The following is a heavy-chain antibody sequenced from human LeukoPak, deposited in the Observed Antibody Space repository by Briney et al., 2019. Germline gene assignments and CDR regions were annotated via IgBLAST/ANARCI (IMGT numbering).Heavy chain of an antibody. CDR2: TSGSGGST. CDR3: AKDLVVPAAMYKQQLVGFDY. CDR1: GFTFSSYA. V-gene: IGHV3-23*01. Sequence: GGSLRLSCAASGFTFSSYAMSWVRQAPGKGLEWVSATSGSGGSTYYADSVKGRFTISRDNSKNTLYLQMNSLRAEDTAVYYCAKDLVVPAAMYKQQLVGFDYWGQGTLVTVSS. J-gene: IGHJ4*02. D-gene: IGHD2-2*01.